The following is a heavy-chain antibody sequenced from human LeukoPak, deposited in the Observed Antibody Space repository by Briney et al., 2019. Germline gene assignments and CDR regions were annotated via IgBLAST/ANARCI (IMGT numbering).Heavy chain of an antibody. Sequence: GASVKVSCKASGYTFTGCYMHWVRQAPGQGLEWMGRIIPILGIANYAQKFQGRVTITADKSTSTAYMELSSLRSEDTAVYYCARGRFTYYYDSSGYYYGMDVWGQGTTVTVSS. CDR1: GYTFTGCY. CDR3: ARGRFTYYYDSSGYYYGMDV. CDR2: IIPILGIA. V-gene: IGHV1-69*04. D-gene: IGHD3-22*01. J-gene: IGHJ6*02.